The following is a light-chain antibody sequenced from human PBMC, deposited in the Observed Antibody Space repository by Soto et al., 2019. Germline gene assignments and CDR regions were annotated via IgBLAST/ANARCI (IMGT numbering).Light chain of an antibody. Sequence: QSVLTQPASVSGSPGQSITISCTGTSSDVGGYNYVSWYQQHPGKAPKLMIYNVSNRPSGVSNRFSGSKSGNTASLTISGVQAEEEGHYYCSSFTSTNTVLFGGGTKLTVL. V-gene: IGLV2-14*01. CDR1: SSDVGGYNY. CDR3: SSFTSTNTVL. J-gene: IGLJ2*01. CDR2: NVS.